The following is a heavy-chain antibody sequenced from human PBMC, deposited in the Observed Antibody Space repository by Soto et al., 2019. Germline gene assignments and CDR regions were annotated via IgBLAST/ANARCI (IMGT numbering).Heavy chain of an antibody. CDR3: AICSGGSCYTSPVLDY. Sequence: PGGSLRLSCAASGFTFSSYSMNWVRQAPGKGLEWVSYISSSSSTIYYADSVKGRFTISRDNAKNSLYLQMNSLRAEDTAVYYCAICSGGSCYTSPVLDYWGQGTLVTVSS. D-gene: IGHD2-15*01. J-gene: IGHJ4*02. V-gene: IGHV3-48*01. CDR2: ISSSSSTI. CDR1: GFTFSSYS.